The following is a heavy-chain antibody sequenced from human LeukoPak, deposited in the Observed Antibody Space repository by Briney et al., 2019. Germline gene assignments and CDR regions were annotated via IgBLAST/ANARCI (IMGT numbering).Heavy chain of an antibody. V-gene: IGHV4-59*08. CDR2: IYYSGST. J-gene: IGHJ4*02. CDR3: ARSLSVVGGYIDY. CDR1: GGSISSYY. Sequence: SETLSLTCTVSGGSISSYYWSWIRQPPGKGLEWIGYIYYSGSTNYNPSLKSRVTISVDTSKNQFSLKLSSVTAADTAVYYCARSLSVVGGYIDYWGQGTLVTVAS. D-gene: IGHD2-15*01.